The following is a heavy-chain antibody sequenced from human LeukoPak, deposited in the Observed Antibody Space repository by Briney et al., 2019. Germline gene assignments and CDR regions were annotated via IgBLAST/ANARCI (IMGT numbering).Heavy chain of an antibody. CDR2: INPDTGGT. Sequence: ASVKVSCKASGYSFNGYYLHWLRQAPGQAFEWMGWINPDTGGTNYVHNFHGRVTMTRDTSISAAYMELSSLRSGDTAIYYCARGPRYISGRYAESFSIDYWGQGTLVTVSS. D-gene: IGHD6-19*01. CDR3: ARGPRYISGRYAESFSIDY. J-gene: IGHJ4*02. V-gene: IGHV1-2*02. CDR1: GYSFNGYY.